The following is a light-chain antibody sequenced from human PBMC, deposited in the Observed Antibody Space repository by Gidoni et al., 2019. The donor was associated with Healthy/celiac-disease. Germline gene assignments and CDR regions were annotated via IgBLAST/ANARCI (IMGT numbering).Light chain of an antibody. V-gene: IGLV1-40*01. Sequence: QSVLTQPPSLSGAPGQRVTISCTGSRSNIGAGYDVHWYQQLPGTAPKLLIYGNSNRPSGVPDRFSGSKSGTSASLAITGLQAEDEADYYGQSYDSSLSGWVFGGGTKLXVL. J-gene: IGLJ3*02. CDR1: RSNIGAGYD. CDR3: QSYDSSLSGWV. CDR2: GNS.